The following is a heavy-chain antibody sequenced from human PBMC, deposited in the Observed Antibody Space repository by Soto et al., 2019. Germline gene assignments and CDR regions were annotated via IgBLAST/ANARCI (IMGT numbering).Heavy chain of an antibody. CDR3: ARAPASVGALDY. CDR2: IYYSGST. V-gene: IGHV4-59*01. Sequence: SETLSLTCTVSGGSISSYYWSWIRQPPGKGLEWIGYIYYSGSTNYNPSLKSRVTISVDTSKNQFSLKLSSVTAVDTAVYYCARAPASVGALDYWGQGTLVTVSS. J-gene: IGHJ4*02. D-gene: IGHD1-26*01. CDR1: GGSISSYY.